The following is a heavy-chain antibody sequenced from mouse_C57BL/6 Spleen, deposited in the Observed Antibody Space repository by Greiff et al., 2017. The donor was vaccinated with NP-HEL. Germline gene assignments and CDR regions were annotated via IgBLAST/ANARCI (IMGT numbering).Heavy chain of an antibody. D-gene: IGHD1-1*01. CDR3: ARSRNYYGSSDYFDY. V-gene: IGHV1-50*01. Sequence: QVQLQQPGAELVKPGASVKLSCKASGYTFTSYWMQWVKQRPGQGLEWIGEIDPSDSYTNYNQKFKGKATLTVDTSSSTAYMQRSSLSSEDSAVYYCARSRNYYGSSDYFDYWGQGTTLTGSS. J-gene: IGHJ2*01. CDR1: GYTFTSYW. CDR2: IDPSDSYT.